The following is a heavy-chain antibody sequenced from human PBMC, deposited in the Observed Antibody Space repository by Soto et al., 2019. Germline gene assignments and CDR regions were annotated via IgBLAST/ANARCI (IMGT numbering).Heavy chain of an antibody. CDR2: ISDTGAST. J-gene: IGHJ4*02. D-gene: IGHD6-19*01. Sequence: GGSLRLSCEASGFTFKESAMNWVRQAPGKGLEWVASISDTGASTWYAESVRGRLSISRDKSKNTLYLQMNSLRAEDTAVYYCAKVKPGIQQWLVYFDYWGQGTLVTVSS. CDR1: GFTFKESA. V-gene: IGHV3-23*01. CDR3: AKVKPGIQQWLVYFDY.